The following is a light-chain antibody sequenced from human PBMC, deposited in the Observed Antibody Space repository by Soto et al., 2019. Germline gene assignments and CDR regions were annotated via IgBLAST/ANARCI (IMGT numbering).Light chain of an antibody. CDR1: SSNIGTNT. V-gene: IGLV1-44*01. Sequence: QSVLTQPPSASGTPGQRVTISCSGNSSNIGTNTVNWYQQVPGLAPKLLMYMNNQRPSGVPDRFSGSRSGTSASLAISGLQSEDEGNYYCATWADSLNGVIFGGGTKVTVL. J-gene: IGLJ2*01. CDR3: ATWADSLNGVI. CDR2: MNN.